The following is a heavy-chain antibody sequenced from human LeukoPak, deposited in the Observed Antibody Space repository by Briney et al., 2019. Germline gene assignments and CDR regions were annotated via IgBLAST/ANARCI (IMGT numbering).Heavy chain of an antibody. Sequence: SETLSLTCTVSGGSICSGAYYWRWIRQPPGKGLEWIGHIYYSGNSYYNPSLRSRITISVDTSKNQFSLKLGSVTAADTAVYYCARGIYDSSSFDYWGQGTLVTVSS. CDR2: IYYSGNS. V-gene: IGHV4-30-4*01. CDR1: GGSICSGAYY. D-gene: IGHD3-22*01. J-gene: IGHJ4*02. CDR3: ARGIYDSSSFDY.